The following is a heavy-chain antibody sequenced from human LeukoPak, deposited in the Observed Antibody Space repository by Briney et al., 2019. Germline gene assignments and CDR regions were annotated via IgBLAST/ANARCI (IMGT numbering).Heavy chain of an antibody. Sequence: GASVKVSCKTSRGTFSSCAISWVRQAPGQGLEWMGGIIPIFGTANYAQKFQGRVTMTRDTSISTAYMELSRLRSDDTAVYYCAREDIVVVVAATPGWFDPWGQGTLVTVSS. CDR2: IIPIFGTA. CDR1: RGTFSSCA. V-gene: IGHV1-69*05. D-gene: IGHD2-15*01. J-gene: IGHJ5*02. CDR3: AREDIVVVVAATPGWFDP.